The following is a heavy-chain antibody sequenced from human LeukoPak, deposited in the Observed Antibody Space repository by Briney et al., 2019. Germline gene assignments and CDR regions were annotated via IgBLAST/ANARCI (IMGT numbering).Heavy chain of an antibody. J-gene: IGHJ4*02. V-gene: IGHV3-74*01. CDR3: ARGGAADY. D-gene: IGHD1-26*01. CDR1: GFTFSSYW. Sequence: PGGSLRLSCAVSGFTFSSYWMHWVRQAPGKGLVWVSRIDRDGSRINYAGSVKGRFTISRDNGKNTLFLQMNSLRAEDAAVYYCARGGAADYWGQGTLVTVSS. CDR2: IDRDGSRI.